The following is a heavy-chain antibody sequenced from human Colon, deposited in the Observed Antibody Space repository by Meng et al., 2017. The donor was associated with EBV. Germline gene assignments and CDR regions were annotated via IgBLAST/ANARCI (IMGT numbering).Heavy chain of an antibody. J-gene: IGHJ4*02. Sequence: VQTQPGGAGLLKPSETLSLTCGVSGGSLSGYYWSWIRHFPGRTLEFIGDINHSGSANYNPSLRSRVTISVDTSKNQIFLNLHSVTAADTAVYHCARTFGYCSNNNCPRTLGYWGQGTLVTVSS. CDR2: INHSGSA. CDR1: GGSLSGYY. CDR3: ARTFGYCSNNNCPRTLGY. D-gene: IGHD2-2*03. V-gene: IGHV4-34*01.